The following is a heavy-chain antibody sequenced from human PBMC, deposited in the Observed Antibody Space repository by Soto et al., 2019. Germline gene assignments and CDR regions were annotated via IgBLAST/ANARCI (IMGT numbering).Heavy chain of an antibody. D-gene: IGHD4-4*01. CDR1: GFTFSTYP. J-gene: IGHJ6*02. CDR2: ISGSGIST. CDR3: VKPPVITASYYYYDMDV. Sequence: LRLSCAASGFTFSTYPMSWVRQAPGKGLEWVSGISGSGISTYYTDSVKGRLTISRDNSKNTVFLQMNSLRDEDTAVYYCVKPPVITASYYYYDMDVWGQRTTVTVSS. V-gene: IGHV3-23*01.